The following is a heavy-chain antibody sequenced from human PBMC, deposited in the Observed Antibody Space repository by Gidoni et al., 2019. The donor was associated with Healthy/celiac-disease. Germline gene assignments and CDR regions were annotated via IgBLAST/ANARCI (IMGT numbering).Heavy chain of an antibody. CDR2: IYYSGST. CDR3: ARVMITFGGSGAFDI. D-gene: IGHD3-16*01. Sequence: QVQLQESGPGLVKPSEPLSLTCPVSGGSIRSYYWSWIRQPPGKGLEWIGYIYYSGSTNYNPSLKSRVTISVDTSKNQFSLKLSSVTAADTAVYYCARVMITFGGSGAFDIWGQGTMVTVSS. CDR1: GGSIRSYY. J-gene: IGHJ3*02. V-gene: IGHV4-59*01.